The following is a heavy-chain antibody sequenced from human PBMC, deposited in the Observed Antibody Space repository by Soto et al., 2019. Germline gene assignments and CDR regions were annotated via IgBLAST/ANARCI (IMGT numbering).Heavy chain of an antibody. CDR2: ISGSGGST. V-gene: IGHV3-23*01. CDR3: AKRSGSYYSRWFDP. J-gene: IGHJ5*02. Sequence: EVQLLESGGGLVQPGGSLRLSCAASGFTFSSYAMSWVRQAPGKGLEWVSAISGSGGSTYYADSVKGRFTISRDNSKNTQYLKMNRLRAEDTAVYYCAKRSGSYYSRWFDPWGQGTLVTVSS. D-gene: IGHD1-26*01. CDR1: GFTFSSYA.